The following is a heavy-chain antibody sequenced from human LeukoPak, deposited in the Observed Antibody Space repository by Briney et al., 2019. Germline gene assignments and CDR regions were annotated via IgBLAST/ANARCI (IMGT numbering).Heavy chain of an antibody. CDR1: GGTFSSYA. D-gene: IGHD3-10*01. J-gene: IGHJ5*02. Sequence: SVKVSCKASGGTFSSYAISWVRQAPGQGLEWMGGIIPIFGTANYAQKFQGRVTITADESTSTAYMELSSLRSEDTAVYYCARGRTVLLWLELDPWGQGTLVTVSS. CDR3: ARGRTVLLWLELDP. CDR2: IIPIFGTA. V-gene: IGHV1-69*13.